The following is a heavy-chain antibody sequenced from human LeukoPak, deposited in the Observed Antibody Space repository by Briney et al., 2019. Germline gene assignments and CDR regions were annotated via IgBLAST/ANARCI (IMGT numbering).Heavy chain of an antibody. J-gene: IGHJ4*02. CDR1: GYIFTSYY. Sequence: GASVNVSCKASGYIFTSYYIHWVRQAPGQGLEWMGIINPSGGSTSYAQKFQGRVTMTRDTSTSTVYMELSSLRSEDTAIYYCARGELGDFNYWGQGTLVTVSS. CDR3: ARGELGDFNY. V-gene: IGHV1-46*01. D-gene: IGHD7-27*01. CDR2: INPSGGST.